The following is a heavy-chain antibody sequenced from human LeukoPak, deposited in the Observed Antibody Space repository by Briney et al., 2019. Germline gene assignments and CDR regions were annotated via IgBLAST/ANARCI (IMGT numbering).Heavy chain of an antibody. D-gene: IGHD2-21*02. CDR3: TTAGEMLAYCGGDCYSPS. V-gene: IGHV3-15*01. CDR2: IKSKTDGGTT. J-gene: IGHJ5*02. Sequence: PGGSLRLSCAASGFTFSNAWMSWVRQAPGKGLEWVGRIKSKTDGGTTDYAAPVKGRFTISRDDSKNTLYLQMNSLKTEDTAVYYCTTAGEMLAYCGGDCYSPSWGQGTLVTASS. CDR1: GFTFSNAW.